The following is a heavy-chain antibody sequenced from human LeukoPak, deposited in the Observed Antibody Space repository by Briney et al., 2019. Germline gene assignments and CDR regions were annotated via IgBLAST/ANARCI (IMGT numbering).Heavy chain of an antibody. CDR2: IYYSGST. J-gene: IGHJ5*02. D-gene: IGHD2-8*01. CDR3: ASVSDWFDP. Sequence: SETLSLTCTVSGGSISSGSYYWGWIRQPPGKGLEWIGSIYYSGSTYYNPSLKSRVTISVDTSKNQFSLKLSSVTAADTAVYYCASVSDWFDPWGQGTLVTVSS. CDR1: GGSISSGSYY. V-gene: IGHV4-39*01.